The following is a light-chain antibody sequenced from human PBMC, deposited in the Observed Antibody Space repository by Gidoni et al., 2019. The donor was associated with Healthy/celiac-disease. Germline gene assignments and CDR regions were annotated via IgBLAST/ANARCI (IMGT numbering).Light chain of an antibody. V-gene: IGKV3-11*01. CDR1: QSVSSY. CDR2: DAS. J-gene: IGKJ4*01. CDR3: QQRSNWPLT. Sequence: EIVLTQSPATLSLSPGERATLPCRASQSVSSYLAWYQQKPGQAPRLLIYDASNRATGIPARFSGSGSGTDCALTISSLEPEDFAVYCCQQRSNWPLTFGGGTKVEIK.